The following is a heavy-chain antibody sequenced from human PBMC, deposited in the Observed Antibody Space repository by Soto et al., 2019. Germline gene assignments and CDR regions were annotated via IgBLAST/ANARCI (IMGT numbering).Heavy chain of an antibody. V-gene: IGHV3-23*01. D-gene: IGHD6-13*01. J-gene: IGHJ6*02. CDR1: GFTFSDYA. CDR3: ARRDSSSWYRVNYGMDV. Sequence: GGSLRLSCAASGFTFSDYAMTWVRQAPGKGLEWVSGISGSGGSGSTYYADSVKGRFTISRDDSKNTLYLQMNSLRSEDTAVYYCARRDSSSWYRVNYGMDVWGQGTTVTVSS. CDR2: ISGSGGSGST.